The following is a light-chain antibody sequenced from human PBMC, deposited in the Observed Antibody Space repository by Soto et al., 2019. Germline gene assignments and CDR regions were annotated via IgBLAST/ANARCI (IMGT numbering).Light chain of an antibody. CDR3: TSYTSSISYV. Sequence: QSVLTQPASGSGSPGQSITISCTGTSSDVGGYNYVSWYQQHPGKAPKLMLYDVSNRPSGVSNRFSGSKSGNTASLTISGLQAEDEADYYCTSYTSSISYVFGTGTKVTVL. J-gene: IGLJ1*01. CDR2: DVS. CDR1: SSDVGGYNY. V-gene: IGLV2-14*01.